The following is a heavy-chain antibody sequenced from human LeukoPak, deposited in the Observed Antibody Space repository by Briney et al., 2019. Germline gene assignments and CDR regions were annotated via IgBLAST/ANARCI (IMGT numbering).Heavy chain of an antibody. CDR1: GYKFKTFG. CDR2: IRADKGKT. CDR3: ARDRSNPDF. Sequence: ASVKVSCKTSGYKFKTFGISWVRQAPGQGLEWMGWIRADKGKTDYAQKFQDRVTLTIDTSTSTAYMELRSLTSDDTATYYCARDRSNPDFWGQGTLVTVS. J-gene: IGHJ4*02. V-gene: IGHV1-18*01. D-gene: IGHD4-11*01.